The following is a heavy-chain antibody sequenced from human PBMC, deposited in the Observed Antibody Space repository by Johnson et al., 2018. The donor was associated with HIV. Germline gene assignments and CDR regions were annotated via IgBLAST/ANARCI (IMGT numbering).Heavy chain of an antibody. Sequence: QVQLVESGGGVVQPGRSLRLSCAASGFTFSSFAMHWVRQAPGKGLQWVAVMSFDETNSYDSDSVDVKGRFTISRDNSKNTLYLQMNSLRAEDTAVYYCARDLSVSYRSDAFDIWGQGTLVMVSS. D-gene: IGHD1-26*01. J-gene: IGHJ3*02. CDR2: MSFDETNS. V-gene: IGHV3-30-3*01. CDR3: ARDLSVSYRSDAFDI. CDR1: GFTFSSFA.